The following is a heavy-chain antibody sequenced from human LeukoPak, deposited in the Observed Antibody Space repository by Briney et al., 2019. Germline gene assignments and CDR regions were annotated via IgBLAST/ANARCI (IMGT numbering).Heavy chain of an antibody. J-gene: IGHJ4*02. V-gene: IGHV3-7*03. CDR1: GFTFSSYW. D-gene: IGHD2-2*01. Sequence: PGGSLRLSCTVSGFTFSSYWMSWVRRAPGKGLEWGASIKQDGSEKYYVDSVKGRFTISRDNAKNSLYLQMNSLRAEDTAVYYCAIGLVVVPAAMASGGFDYWGQGTLVTVSS. CDR3: AIGLVVVPAAMASGGFDY. CDR2: IKQDGSEK.